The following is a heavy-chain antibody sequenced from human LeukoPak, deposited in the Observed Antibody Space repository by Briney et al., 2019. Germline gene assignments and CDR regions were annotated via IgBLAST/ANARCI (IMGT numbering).Heavy chain of an antibody. D-gene: IGHD1-26*01. CDR3: AKGHSGSYLFDY. V-gene: IGHV3-23*01. CDR2: ISGSGGST. CDR1: RFTFSSYA. J-gene: IGHJ4*02. Sequence: GGSLRLSCAASRFTFSSYAMSWVRQAPGKGLEWVSAISGSGGSTYYADSVKGRFTISRDNSKNTLYLQMNSLRAEDTAVYYCAKGHSGSYLFDYWGQGTLVTVSS.